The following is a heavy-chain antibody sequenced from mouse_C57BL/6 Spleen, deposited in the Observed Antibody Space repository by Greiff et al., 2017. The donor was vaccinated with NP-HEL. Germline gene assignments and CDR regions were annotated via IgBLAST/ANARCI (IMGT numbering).Heavy chain of an antibody. CDR1: GFTFSSYA. D-gene: IGHD1-1*01. CDR3: TRDSPITTLEGYAMDY. CDR2: ISSGGDYI. V-gene: IGHV5-9-1*02. J-gene: IGHJ4*01. Sequence: EVQRVESGEGLVKPGGSLKLSCAASGFTFSSYAMSWVRQTPEKRLEWVAYISSGGDYIYYADTVKGRFTISRDNARNTLYLQMSSLKSEDTAMYYCTRDSPITTLEGYAMDYWGQGTSVTVSS.